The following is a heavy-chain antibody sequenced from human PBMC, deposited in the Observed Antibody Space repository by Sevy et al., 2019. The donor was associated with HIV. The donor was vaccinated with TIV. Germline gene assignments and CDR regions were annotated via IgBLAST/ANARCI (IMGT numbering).Heavy chain of an antibody. Sequence: GGSLRLSCAASGFTFSSYSMNWVRQAPGKGLEWVSYISSSSTIYYGDSVKGGLTISRDNAKNSLYLQMNSLRDEDTAVYYCARDLGGKAADLFDYWGQGTLVTVSS. V-gene: IGHV3-48*02. J-gene: IGHJ4*02. D-gene: IGHD3-16*01. CDR3: ARDLGGKAADLFDY. CDR2: ISSSSTI. CDR1: GFTFSSYS.